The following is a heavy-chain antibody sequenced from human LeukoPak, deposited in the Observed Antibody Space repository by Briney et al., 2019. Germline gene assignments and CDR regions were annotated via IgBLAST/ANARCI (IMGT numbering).Heavy chain of an antibody. J-gene: IGHJ4*02. D-gene: IGHD6-19*01. Sequence: SETLSLTCTVSGGSISSYYWSWIRQPPGKGLEWIGYIYYSGSTNYNPSLKSRVTISVDTSKNQFSLKLSSVTAADTAVYYCARGEAVAGTGVQDTFDYWGQGTLVTDSS. CDR1: GGSISSYY. V-gene: IGHV4-59*01. CDR2: IYYSGST. CDR3: ARGEAVAGTGVQDTFDY.